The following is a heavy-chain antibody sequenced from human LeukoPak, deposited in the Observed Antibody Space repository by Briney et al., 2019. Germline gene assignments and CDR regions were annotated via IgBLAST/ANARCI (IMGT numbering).Heavy chain of an antibody. CDR3: ARQHTLYYDILTGYYIGY. CDR1: GYSISNNFY. CDR2: INHSWST. Sequence: SETLSLTCTVSGYSISNNFYWAWIRQSPGKGLEWIVSINHSWSTYYNPSLKSRVTISVDTSKNQFSLKLTSVTAADTAVYYCARQHTLYYDILTGYYIGYWGQGTLVTVSS. V-gene: IGHV4-38-2*02. D-gene: IGHD3-9*01. J-gene: IGHJ4*02.